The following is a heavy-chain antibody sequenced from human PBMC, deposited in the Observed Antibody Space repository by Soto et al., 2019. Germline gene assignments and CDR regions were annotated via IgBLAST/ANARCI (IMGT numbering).Heavy chain of an antibody. D-gene: IGHD3-3*01. V-gene: IGHV1-18*01. CDR1: GYTYTSYG. CDR2: ISAYNGNT. CDR3: ARDSPTYYDFWSGYPVFDY. Sequence: ASVKVSCKASGYTYTSYGISWVRQEKGQGLEWMGWISAYNGNTNYAQKLQGRVTMTTDTSTSTAYMELRSLRSDDTAVYYCARDSPTYYDFWSGYPVFDYWGQGTLVTVSS. J-gene: IGHJ4*02.